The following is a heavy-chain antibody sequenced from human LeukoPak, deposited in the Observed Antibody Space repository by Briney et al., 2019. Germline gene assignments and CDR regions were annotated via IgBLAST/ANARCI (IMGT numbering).Heavy chain of an antibody. Sequence: GASVKVSCKASGYTFTGCYMHWVRQAPGQGLEWMGWINPNSGGTNYAQKFQGRVTMTRDTSISTAYMELSRLRSDDTAVYYCAREVIGGYTYGSDYWGQGTLVSVSS. J-gene: IGHJ4*02. CDR3: AREVIGGYTYGSDY. V-gene: IGHV1-2*02. CDR2: INPNSGGT. CDR1: GYTFTGCY. D-gene: IGHD5-18*01.